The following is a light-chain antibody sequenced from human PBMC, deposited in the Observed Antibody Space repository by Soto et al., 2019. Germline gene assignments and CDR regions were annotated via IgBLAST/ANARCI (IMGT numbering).Light chain of an antibody. CDR3: QVWDSSTAWV. J-gene: IGLJ3*02. V-gene: IGLV3-9*01. CDR2: RDR. Sequence: SYELTQPLSVSVAPGQXXRITCGGNNIGSKNVHWYQQKPGQAPVLVIYRDRNRPSGIPERFSGSNSGNTATLTISRAQAGDEADYYCQVWDSSTAWVFGGGTKLTVL. CDR1: NIGSKN.